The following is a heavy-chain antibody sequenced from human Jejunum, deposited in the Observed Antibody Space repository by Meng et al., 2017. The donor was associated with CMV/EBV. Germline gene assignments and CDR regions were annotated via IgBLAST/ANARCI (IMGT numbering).Heavy chain of an antibody. V-gene: IGHV3-74*03. CDR2: ISTDGSTI. CDR1: GCNFYKAW. D-gene: IGHD3-10*01. Sequence: SLKISCAASGCNFYKAWRNWVRRAPGQGLVWVSRISTDGSTITYADSVKGRFTNSRDNAKSTLDLQMNSLRAEDTAVYYCYGSGVWGQGTTVTVSS. CDR3: YGSGV. J-gene: IGHJ6*02.